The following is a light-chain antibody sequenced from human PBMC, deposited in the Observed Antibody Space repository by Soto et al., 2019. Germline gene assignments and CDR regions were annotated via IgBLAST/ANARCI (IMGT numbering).Light chain of an antibody. CDR1: SSDVGSYNR. CDR2: EVS. J-gene: IGLJ1*01. V-gene: IGLV2-18*02. CDR3: QSYDSSLSASYV. Sequence: QSALTQPPSVSGSPGQSVTISCTGTSSDVGSYNRVSWYQQPPGTAPKLMIYEVSNRPSGVPDRFSGSKSGNTASLTISGLQAEDEADYYCQSYDSSLSASYVFGGGTKLTVL.